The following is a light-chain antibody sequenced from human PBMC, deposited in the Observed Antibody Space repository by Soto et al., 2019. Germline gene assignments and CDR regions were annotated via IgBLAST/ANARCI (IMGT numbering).Light chain of an antibody. CDR3: QSYDSSLSGYV. Sequence: QSVLTQPPSVSGARGQRVTISCTGSSSNIGAGYDVHWYQQLPGTAPKLLIYGNSNRPSGVPDRFSGSKSGTSASLAITGLQAEDEADYYCQSYDSSLSGYVFGPGTKLTVL. J-gene: IGLJ1*01. V-gene: IGLV1-40*01. CDR1: SSNIGAGYD. CDR2: GNS.